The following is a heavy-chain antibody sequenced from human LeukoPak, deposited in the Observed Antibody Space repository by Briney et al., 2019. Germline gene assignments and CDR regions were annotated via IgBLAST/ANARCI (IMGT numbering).Heavy chain of an antibody. J-gene: IGHJ3*02. D-gene: IGHD2-2*01. Sequence: GGSLRLSCAASGFTFSSYWMSWVRQAPGKGLEWVANIKHDGSEKYYVDSVKGRFTISRDNAKNSLYLQMSSLRVEDTAVYHCARYCSSASCHDAFDIWGQGTMVTVSS. CDR2: IKHDGSEK. V-gene: IGHV3-7*01. CDR3: ARYCSSASCHDAFDI. CDR1: GFTFSSYW.